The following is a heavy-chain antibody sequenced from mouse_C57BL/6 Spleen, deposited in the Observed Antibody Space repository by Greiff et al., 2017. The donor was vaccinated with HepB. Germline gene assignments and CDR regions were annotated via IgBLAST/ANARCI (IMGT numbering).Heavy chain of an antibody. V-gene: IGHV1-69*01. D-gene: IGHD1-2*01. CDR1: GYTFTSYW. J-gene: IGHJ2*01. CDR2: IDPSDSYT. Sequence: VQLQQPGAELVMPGASVKLSCKASGYTFTSYWMHWVKQRPGQGLEWIGEIDPSDSYTNYNQKFKGKSTLTVDKSSSTAYMQLSSLTSEDSAVYYCAREAITTFDYWGQGTTLTVSS. CDR3: AREAITTFDY.